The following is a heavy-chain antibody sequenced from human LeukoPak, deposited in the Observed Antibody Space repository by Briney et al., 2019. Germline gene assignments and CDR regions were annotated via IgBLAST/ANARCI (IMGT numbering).Heavy chain of an antibody. D-gene: IGHD5-24*01. CDR1: GFTFSSYA. CDR3: ARERWLQPDY. CDR2: IDNGRSDK. V-gene: IGHV3-7*01. Sequence: GGSLRLSCAASGFTFSSYAMSWVRQAPGKGLEWVANIDNGRSDKYYVDSVGGRFTISRDNAKNSLYLQMNSLRAEDTAVYYCARERWLQPDYWGQGILVTVSS. J-gene: IGHJ4*02.